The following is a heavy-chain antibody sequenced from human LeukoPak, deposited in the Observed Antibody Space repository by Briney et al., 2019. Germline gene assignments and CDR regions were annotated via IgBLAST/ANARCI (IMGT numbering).Heavy chain of an antibody. CDR1: GFTFGNYW. V-gene: IGHV3-7*01. CDR3: ARGSGWLDY. J-gene: IGHJ4*02. D-gene: IGHD6-19*01. Sequence: GGSLRLSCTVSGFTFGNYWMSWARQAPGKGLEWVANINPGGSESYSIDSVKGRFAISRDTAKNSLYLQMNSLRAEDTAAYYCARGSGWLDYWGQGTLVTVSS. CDR2: INPGGSES.